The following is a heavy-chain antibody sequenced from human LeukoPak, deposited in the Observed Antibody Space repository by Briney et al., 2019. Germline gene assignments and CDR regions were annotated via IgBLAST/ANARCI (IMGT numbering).Heavy chain of an antibody. D-gene: IGHD3-22*01. Sequence: SETLSLTCAVYGGSFSGYYWNWIRQPPGKGLEWIGEINHSGSTNYNPSLKSRVTISVDTSKNQFSLKLSSVTAADTAVYYCAGYYDSSNAFDYWGQGTLVTVSS. CDR1: GGSFSGYY. CDR3: AGYYDSSNAFDY. V-gene: IGHV4-34*01. CDR2: INHSGST. J-gene: IGHJ4*02.